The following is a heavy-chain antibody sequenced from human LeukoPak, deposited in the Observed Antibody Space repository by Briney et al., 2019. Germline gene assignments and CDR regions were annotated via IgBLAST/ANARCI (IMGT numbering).Heavy chain of an antibody. Sequence: GGSLRLSCAASGFTFSSYAMTCVRQAPGKGLEWVSGISGSGGSSYSADSVKGRFTISRDNSKKTLYMQMNSLRAEDTAVYYCTKHRGRWIDAFDIWGQGTMVTVSS. D-gene: IGHD5-12*01. V-gene: IGHV3-23*01. J-gene: IGHJ3*02. CDR1: GFTFSSYA. CDR3: TKHRGRWIDAFDI. CDR2: ISGSGGSS.